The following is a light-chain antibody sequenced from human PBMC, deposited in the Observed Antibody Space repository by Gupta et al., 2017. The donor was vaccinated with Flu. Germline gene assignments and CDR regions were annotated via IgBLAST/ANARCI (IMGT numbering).Light chain of an antibody. CDR2: QLS. J-gene: IGKJ1*01. CDR3: RRCEPWPWA. V-gene: IGKV2-30*01. CDR1: QGLVYSDGNTY. Sequence: DVVMTQPRLSLPVTLGQPASISCRSSQGLVYSDGNTYLHWFQQRPGQSPRRLIYQLSYRDAGVPDRFSGSGSGTDFTLKISMVDAEDVGIYCCRRCEPWPWAFGQGTTVEIK.